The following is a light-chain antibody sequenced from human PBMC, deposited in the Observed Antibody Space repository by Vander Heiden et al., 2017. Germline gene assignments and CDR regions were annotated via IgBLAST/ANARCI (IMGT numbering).Light chain of an antibody. J-gene: IGKJ4*01. V-gene: IGKV3-20*01. CDR3: QQHDSRPLT. CDR1: QTISNNY. CDR2: RAS. Sequence: EIVLTQSPGTLSLSPGERATLSCRASQTISNNYLAWYQQKPGQAPRLLIFRASNRATGIPDRFSGSGSGTDFTLTISRLEPEDFAVYYCQQHDSRPLTFGGGTKVEIK.